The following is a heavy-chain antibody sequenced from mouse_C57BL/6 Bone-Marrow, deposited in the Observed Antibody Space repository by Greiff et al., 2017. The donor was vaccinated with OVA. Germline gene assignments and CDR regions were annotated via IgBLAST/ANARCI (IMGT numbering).Heavy chain of an antibody. CDR1: GYTFTSYW. D-gene: IGHD1-1*01. J-gene: IGHJ4*01. V-gene: IGHV1-53*01. Sequence: QVHVKQPGTELVKPGASVKLSCKASGYTFTSYWMHWVKQRPGQGLEWIGNINPSNGGTNYNEKFKSKATLTVDKSSSTAYMQLSSLTSEDSAVYYCARELLRGSSQYYYAMDYWGQGTSVTVSS. CDR2: INPSNGGT. CDR3: ARELLRGSSQYYYAMDY.